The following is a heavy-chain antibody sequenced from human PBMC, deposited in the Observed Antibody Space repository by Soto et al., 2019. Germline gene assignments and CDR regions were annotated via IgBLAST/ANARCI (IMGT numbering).Heavy chain of an antibody. J-gene: IGHJ3*02. CDR3: ASESPTMIVVVDAFDI. D-gene: IGHD3-22*01. CDR2: INSDGSST. Sequence: EVQLVESGGGLVQPGGSLRLSCAASGFTFSSYWMHWVRQAPGKGLVWVSRINSDGSSTSYADSVKGRFTISRDNAKNTRYLQMNSMRDEDTAVYYGASESPTMIVVVDAFDIWGQGTMVTVSS. CDR1: GFTFSSYW. V-gene: IGHV3-74*01.